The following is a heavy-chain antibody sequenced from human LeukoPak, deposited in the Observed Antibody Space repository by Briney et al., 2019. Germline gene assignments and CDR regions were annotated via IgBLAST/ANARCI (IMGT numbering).Heavy chain of an antibody. CDR3: ARGVAVAGNLDY. V-gene: IGHV4-61*01. J-gene: IGHJ4*02. CDR2: IYYSGST. Sequence: SETLSLTCAVSGGSVSSGSYYWSWIRQPPGTGLEWIGYIYYSGSTNYNPSLKSRVTISVDTSKNQFSLKLSSVTAADTAVYYCARGVAVAGNLDYWGQGTPGHRLL. CDR1: GGSVSSGSYY. D-gene: IGHD6-19*01.